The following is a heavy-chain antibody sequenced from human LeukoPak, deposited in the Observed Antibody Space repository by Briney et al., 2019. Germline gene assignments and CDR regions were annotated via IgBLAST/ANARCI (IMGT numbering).Heavy chain of an antibody. CDR3: TREHHYYDSSGYSDTFDI. Sequence: PSETLSLTCTVSGGSISSGGYYWSWIRPHPGKGLEWIGYIYYTGSSYYNPSLKSRVTISVDTSKDQFSLKLSSVTAADTAVYYCTREHHYYDSSGYSDTFDIWGQGTMVTVSS. CDR1: GGSISSGGYY. CDR2: IYYTGSS. D-gene: IGHD3-22*01. V-gene: IGHV4-31*03. J-gene: IGHJ3*02.